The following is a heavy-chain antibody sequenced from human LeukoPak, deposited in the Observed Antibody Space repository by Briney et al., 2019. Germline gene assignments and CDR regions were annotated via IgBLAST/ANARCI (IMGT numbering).Heavy chain of an antibody. CDR1: GFPFSSYS. J-gene: IGHJ4*02. CDR2: ISGSGGST. CDR3: AKVSVVRGVIKTGHYFDY. D-gene: IGHD3-10*01. V-gene: IGHV3-23*01. Sequence: GGSLRLSCAASGFPFSSYSINWVRQAPGKGLEWVSAISGSGGSTYYADSVKGRFTISRDNSKNTLYLQMNSLRAEDTAVYYCAKVSVVRGVIKTGHYFDYWGQGTLVTVSS.